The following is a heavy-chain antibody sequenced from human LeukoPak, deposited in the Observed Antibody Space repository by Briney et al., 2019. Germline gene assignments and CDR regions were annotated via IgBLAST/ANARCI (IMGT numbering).Heavy chain of an antibody. Sequence: GESLRLSCVAPGFTFNSYTMNWVRQAPGKGLEWVSSITYSGSYIYYADSVKGRFTISRDNAKNSLYLQMNSLRVEDTAVYYCARGFVVLLSTTTSAFDIWGQGTMVTVSS. D-gene: IGHD2/OR15-2a*01. J-gene: IGHJ3*02. CDR3: ARGFVVLLSTTTSAFDI. V-gene: IGHV3-21*01. CDR1: GFTFNSYT. CDR2: ITYSGSYI.